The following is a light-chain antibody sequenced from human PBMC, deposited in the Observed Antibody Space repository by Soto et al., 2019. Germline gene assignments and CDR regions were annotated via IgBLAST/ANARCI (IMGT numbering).Light chain of an antibody. CDR2: EVT. CDR3: SSFSSDTTLFV. CDR1: SSDVGAYNY. Sequence: QSALTQPASVSGSPGQSITISCTGTSSDVGAYNYVSWYQQHPGKAPKLMIYEVTYRPSGVSDRFSGSRSGNTASLTISGLQAEDESDYYCSSFSSDTTLFVFGGGTKVTVL. V-gene: IGLV2-14*01. J-gene: IGLJ1*01.